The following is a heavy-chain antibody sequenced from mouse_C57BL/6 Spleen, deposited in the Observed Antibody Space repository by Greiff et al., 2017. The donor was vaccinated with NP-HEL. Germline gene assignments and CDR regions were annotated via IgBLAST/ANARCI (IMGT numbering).Heavy chain of an antibody. V-gene: IGHV1-81*01. Sequence: VKLVESGAELARPGASVKLSCKASGYTFTSYGISWVKQRTGQGLEWIGEIYPRSGNTYYNEKFKGKATLTADKSSSTAYMELRSLTSEDSAVYFCARRVLGAMDYWGQGTSVTVSS. D-gene: IGHD3-1*01. CDR3: ARRVLGAMDY. J-gene: IGHJ4*01. CDR2: IYPRSGNT. CDR1: GYTFTSYG.